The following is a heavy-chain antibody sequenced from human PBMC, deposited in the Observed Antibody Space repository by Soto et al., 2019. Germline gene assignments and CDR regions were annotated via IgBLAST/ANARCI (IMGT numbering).Heavy chain of an antibody. CDR3: ARADSSGVAFDY. D-gene: IGHD6-19*01. J-gene: IGHJ4*02. Sequence: ESGGGVVQPGRSLRLSRAASGFTFSSYGMHWVRQAPGKGLEWVAVIWYDGSNKYYAGSVKGRFTISRDNSKNTLYLQMNSLRGEDTAVYYCARADSSGVAFDYWGQGTLVTVSS. V-gene: IGHV3-33*01. CDR2: IWYDGSNK. CDR1: GFTFSSYG.